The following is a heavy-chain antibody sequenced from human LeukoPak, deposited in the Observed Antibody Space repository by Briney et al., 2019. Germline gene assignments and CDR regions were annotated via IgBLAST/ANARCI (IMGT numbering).Heavy chain of an antibody. V-gene: IGHV4-30-4*01. Sequence: SQTLSPTCTVSGGSISSGDYYWSWIRQPPGKGLEWIGYIYSSGSTYYNPSLKSRVTISIDTSKNQFSLKLSSVTAADTAVYYCARGEGSLGDYGWGQGTLVTVSS. CDR3: ARGEGSLGDYG. CDR2: IYSSGST. D-gene: IGHD4/OR15-4a*01. J-gene: IGHJ4*02. CDR1: GGSISSGDYY.